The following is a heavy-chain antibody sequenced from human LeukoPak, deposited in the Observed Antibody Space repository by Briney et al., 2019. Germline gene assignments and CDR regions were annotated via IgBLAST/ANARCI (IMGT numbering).Heavy chain of an antibody. V-gene: IGHV3-7*01. CDR1: GFTFSNYW. J-gene: IGHJ4*02. CDR2: INYDGSGE. Sequence: PGGSLRLSCAASGFTFSNYWMSWVRQAPGKGLEWVANINYDGSGEYYVDSVKGRFTISRDNAKNTLYLQMNSLRPEDTAVYYCAKDRGEQWLVTSFDYWGQGTLVTVSS. CDR3: AKDRGEQWLVTSFDY. D-gene: IGHD6-19*01.